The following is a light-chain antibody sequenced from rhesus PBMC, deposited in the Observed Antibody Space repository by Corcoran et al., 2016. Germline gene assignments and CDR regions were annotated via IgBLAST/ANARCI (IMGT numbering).Light chain of an antibody. CDR3: QQYSSSPLT. CDR2: KAS. CDR1: QSISSW. J-gene: IGKJ4*01. V-gene: IGKV1-22*01. Sequence: DIQMTQSPSSLSASVGDTVTITCRASQSISSWLAWYQQKPGKAPKLLIYKASTLQSGVPSRFSGIGSGTDFTLTISILQSEDFATYYCQQYSSSPLTFGGGTKVEIK.